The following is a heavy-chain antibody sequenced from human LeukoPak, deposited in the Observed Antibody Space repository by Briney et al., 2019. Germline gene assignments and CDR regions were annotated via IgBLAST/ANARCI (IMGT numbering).Heavy chain of an antibody. CDR1: GFTFSSYG. CDR3: AKTSDGSGSYYPEYYYYYMDV. D-gene: IGHD3-10*01. Sequence: GGSLRLSCAASGFTFSSYGMHWVRQAPGKGLEWVAFIRYDGSNKYYADSVKGRFTISRDNSKNTLYLQMNSLRAEDTAVYYCAKTSDGSGSYYPEYYYYYMDVWGKGTTVTISS. CDR2: IRYDGSNK. V-gene: IGHV3-30*02. J-gene: IGHJ6*03.